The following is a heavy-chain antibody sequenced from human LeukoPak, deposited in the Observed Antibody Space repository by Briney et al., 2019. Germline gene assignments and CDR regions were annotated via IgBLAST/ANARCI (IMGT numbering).Heavy chain of an antibody. Sequence: GGSLRLSCAASGFTFSSYGMHWVRQAPGKGLEWVAFIRYDGSNKYYTDSVKGRFTISRDNAKNSLYLQMNSLRAEDTAVYYCARERVVHGSGSYCYYFDYWGQGTLVTVSS. J-gene: IGHJ4*02. CDR3: ARERVVHGSGSYCYYFDY. CDR2: IRYDGSNK. D-gene: IGHD3-10*01. V-gene: IGHV3-30*02. CDR1: GFTFSSYG.